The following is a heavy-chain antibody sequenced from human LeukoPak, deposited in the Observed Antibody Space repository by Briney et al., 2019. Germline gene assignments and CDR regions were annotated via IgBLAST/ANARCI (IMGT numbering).Heavy chain of an antibody. J-gene: IGHJ4*02. CDR3: ARMSGIAVAAIWISYFDY. Sequence: GGSLRLSCAASGFTFSSYWMSWVRQAPGKGLEWVANIKQDGSEKYYVDSVKGRFTISRDNAKNSLYLQMNSLRAEDTAVYYCARMSGIAVAAIWISYFDYWGQGTLVTVSS. V-gene: IGHV3-7*03. CDR2: IKQDGSEK. CDR1: GFTFSSYW. D-gene: IGHD6-19*01.